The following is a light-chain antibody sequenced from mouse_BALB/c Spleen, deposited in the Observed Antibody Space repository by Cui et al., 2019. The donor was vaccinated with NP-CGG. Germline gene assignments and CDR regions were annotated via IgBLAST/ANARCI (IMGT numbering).Light chain of an antibody. CDR1: TGAVTTSNY. Sequence: QAVVTQESALTTSPGETVTLTCCSSTGAVTTSNYANWVQENPDHLFTGLIGGTNNRAPGVPARFSGSLIGDKAALTITGAQTEDEAIYFCALWYSNHWVFGGGTKLTVL. V-gene: IGLV1*01. J-gene: IGLJ1*01. CDR2: GTN. CDR3: ALWYSNHWV.